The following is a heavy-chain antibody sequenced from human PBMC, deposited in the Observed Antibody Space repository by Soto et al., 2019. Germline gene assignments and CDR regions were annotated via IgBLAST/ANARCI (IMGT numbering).Heavy chain of an antibody. Sequence: QVQLVESGGGVVQPGRSLRLSCAASGFTFSSYGMHWVRQAPGKGLEWVAVISYDGSNKYYADYVKGRFTISRDNSKNTLYLQMNSLRAEDTAVYYCAKDSRRIAVAGGWFDPWGQGTLVTVSS. CDR2: ISYDGSNK. D-gene: IGHD6-19*01. CDR3: AKDSRRIAVAGGWFDP. J-gene: IGHJ5*02. V-gene: IGHV3-30*18. CDR1: GFTFSSYG.